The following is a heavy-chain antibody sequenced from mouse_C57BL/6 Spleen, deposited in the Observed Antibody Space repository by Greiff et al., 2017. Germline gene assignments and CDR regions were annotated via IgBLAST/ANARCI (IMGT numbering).Heavy chain of an antibody. D-gene: IGHD2-5*01. J-gene: IGHJ2*01. V-gene: IGHV5-6*01. Sequence: EVMLVESGGDLVKPGGSLKLSCAASGFTFSSYGMSWVRQTPDKRLEWVATISSGGSYTYYPDSVKGRFTISRDNAKNTLYLQMSSLKSEDTAMYYCAREDSNSYYFDYWGQGTTLTVSS. CDR1: GFTFSSYG. CDR3: AREDSNSYYFDY. CDR2: ISSGGSYT.